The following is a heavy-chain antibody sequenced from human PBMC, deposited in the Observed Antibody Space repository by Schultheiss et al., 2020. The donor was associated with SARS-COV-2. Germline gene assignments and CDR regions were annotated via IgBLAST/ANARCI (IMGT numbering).Heavy chain of an antibody. CDR3: AADSSGHYY. J-gene: IGHJ4*02. V-gene: IGHV3-7*01. CDR1: GFTFSSYW. D-gene: IGHD3-22*01. Sequence: GGSLRLSCAASGFTFSSYWMSWVRHAPGKGLEWVANIRKDGGEKYYVDSVKGRFTISRDNARNSLDLQMNSLRAEDTAVYYCAADSSGHYYWGQGTLVTVSS. CDR2: IRKDGGEK.